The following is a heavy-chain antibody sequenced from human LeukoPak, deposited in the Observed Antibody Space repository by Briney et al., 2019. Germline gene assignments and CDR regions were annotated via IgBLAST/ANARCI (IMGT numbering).Heavy chain of an antibody. CDR2: ISSSGSTI. CDR3: ARGDYGGNCPRALDGMDV. V-gene: IGHV3-48*03. CDR1: RFTFNSYE. J-gene: IGHJ6*02. D-gene: IGHD4-23*01. Sequence: PGGSLRLSCAASRFTFNSYEMNWVRQAPGKELEWVSYISSSGSTIHYADSVKGRFTISRDYAKNSLYLQMNSLRAEDTAVYYCARGDYGGNCPRALDGMDVWGQGNTVTVSS.